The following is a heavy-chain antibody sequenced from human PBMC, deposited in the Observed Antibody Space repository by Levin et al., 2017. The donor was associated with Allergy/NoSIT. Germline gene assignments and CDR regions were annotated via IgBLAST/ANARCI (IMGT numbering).Heavy chain of an antibody. CDR3: ARRSTWYTGLDY. CDR1: GGSISSGSYY. V-gene: IGHV4-39*01. Sequence: SETLSLTCTVSGGSISSGSYYWDWIRQPPGTGLEWIGTIYFGGSTFYNPSLKSRVTISVDTSKDQFSLKLSSVTAADTALYFCARRSTWYTGLDYWGQGTLVTVSS. D-gene: IGHD6-13*01. J-gene: IGHJ4*02. CDR2: IYFGGST.